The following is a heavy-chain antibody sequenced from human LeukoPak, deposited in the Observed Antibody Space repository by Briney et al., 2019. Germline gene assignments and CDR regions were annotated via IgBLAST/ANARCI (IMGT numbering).Heavy chain of an antibody. J-gene: IGHJ4*02. V-gene: IGHV3-23*01. Sequence: GGSLRLSCAASGFTFSSYGMTWVRQAPGKGLEWVSAISGSDGRTYYADSVKGRFTISRDNSKNTLYLQMNSLRAEDTAVYYCAKDGYYCSSTSCYLDNWGQGTLVTVSS. D-gene: IGHD2-2*01. CDR2: ISGSDGRT. CDR1: GFTFSSYG. CDR3: AKDGYYCSSTSCYLDN.